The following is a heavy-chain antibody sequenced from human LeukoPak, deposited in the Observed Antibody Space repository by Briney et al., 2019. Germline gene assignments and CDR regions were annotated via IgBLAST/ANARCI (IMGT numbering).Heavy chain of an antibody. D-gene: IGHD1-26*01. CDR2: IYYSGST. CDR3: ARGGASSEFYFDY. J-gene: IGHJ4*02. Sequence: PSETLSLTCTVSGGSISSHYWSWIRQPPGKGLEWIGYIYYSGSTNYNPSLKSRVTISVDTSKNQFSLQLNSVTPEDTAVYYCARGGASSEFYFDYWGQGTLVTVSS. V-gene: IGHV4-59*11. CDR1: GGSISSHY.